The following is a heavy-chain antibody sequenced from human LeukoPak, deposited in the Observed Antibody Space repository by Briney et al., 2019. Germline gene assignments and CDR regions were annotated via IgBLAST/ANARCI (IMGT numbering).Heavy chain of an antibody. Sequence: PSETLSLTCTVSGGSIRSGDYYWSWIRQPPGKGLECIGYIYYTGSAYYNPSPKSRVTISVDTSKNQFSLKLSSVTAADTAVYYCARDYDFWSGYSAYFDYWGQGTLVTVSS. V-gene: IGHV4-30-4*08. J-gene: IGHJ4*02. D-gene: IGHD3-3*01. CDR1: GGSIRSGDYY. CDR2: IYYTGSA. CDR3: ARDYDFWSGYSAYFDY.